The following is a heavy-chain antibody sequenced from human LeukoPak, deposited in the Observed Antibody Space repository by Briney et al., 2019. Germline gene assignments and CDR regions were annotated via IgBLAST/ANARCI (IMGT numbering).Heavy chain of an antibody. V-gene: IGHV3-53*01. J-gene: IGHJ4*02. CDR3: ARDMAVAEYYFDY. Sequence: GGSLRLSCAASGFTVSSNNMSWVRQAPGKGLEWVSVIYSGGSTYYADSVKGRFTISRDNSKNTLYLQINSLRAEDTAVYYCARDMAVAEYYFDYWGQGTLVTVSS. D-gene: IGHD6-19*01. CDR1: GFTVSSNN. CDR2: IYSGGST.